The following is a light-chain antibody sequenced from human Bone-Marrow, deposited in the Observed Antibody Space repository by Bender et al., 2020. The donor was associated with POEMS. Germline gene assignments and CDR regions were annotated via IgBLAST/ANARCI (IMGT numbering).Light chain of an antibody. V-gene: IGLV2-14*02. CDR1: SSDVGNYNL. CDR2: EVN. CDR3: SSYTSSGTLVV. J-gene: IGLJ2*01. Sequence: QSALTQPASLSGSPGQSITISCTGTSSDVGNYNLVSWYQRHPGEAPKLLIYEVNRRPSGVSNRFSASKSGKTASLTISGLQAEDEADYYCSSYTSSGTLVVFGGGTKLTVL.